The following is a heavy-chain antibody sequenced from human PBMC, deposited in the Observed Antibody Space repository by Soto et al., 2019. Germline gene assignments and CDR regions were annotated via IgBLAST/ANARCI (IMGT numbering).Heavy chain of an antibody. Sequence: EVQLVQSGTEVKKPGDSLRISCKGSGYSFTSYWISWVRQMPGKGLEWMGRIDPSDSYTNYSPSFQGHVTISADKSISTAYLQWSSLKASDTAMYYCARRVATIAVAGTSDYWGQGTLVTVSS. D-gene: IGHD6-13*01. CDR2: IDPSDSYT. CDR1: GYSFTSYW. CDR3: ARRVATIAVAGTSDY. V-gene: IGHV5-10-1*01. J-gene: IGHJ4*02.